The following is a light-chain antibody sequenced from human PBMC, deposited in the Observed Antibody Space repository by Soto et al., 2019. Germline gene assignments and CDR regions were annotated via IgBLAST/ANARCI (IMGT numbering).Light chain of an antibody. J-gene: IGKJ4*01. CDR1: QSISRW. V-gene: IGKV1-5*01. Sequence: DIQMTQSPSSLYASVGDRVTIPFRASQSISRWVAWYQQKPGKAPKVLIYAASTLQSGVPSRFSGSGFGTDFTLTISSLQPDDFATYYCLQDYSYPLTFGGGTKVDIK. CDR2: AAS. CDR3: LQDYSYPLT.